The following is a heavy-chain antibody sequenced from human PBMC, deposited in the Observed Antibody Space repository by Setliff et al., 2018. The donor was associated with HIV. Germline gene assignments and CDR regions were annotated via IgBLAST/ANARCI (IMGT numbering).Heavy chain of an antibody. D-gene: IGHD3-22*01. J-gene: IGHJ4*02. Sequence: SETLSLTCTVSGGSITSYYWSWIRQPPGKGLEWLGYIYYSGSAHYTPSLKSRVTIALDTSKSQFSLKLSSVTAADTAMYYCARVLDYYDSSPYYFDYWGQGTLVTVSS. V-gene: IGHV4-59*01. CDR1: GGSITSYY. CDR3: ARVLDYYDSSPYYFDY. CDR2: IYYSGSA.